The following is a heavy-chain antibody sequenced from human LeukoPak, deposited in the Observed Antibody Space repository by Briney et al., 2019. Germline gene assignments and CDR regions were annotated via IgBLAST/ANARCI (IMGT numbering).Heavy chain of an antibody. J-gene: IGHJ5*02. CDR3: ARDGLTGDSGGWFDP. Sequence: ASVKVSCKASGYTFTGYYMHWVRQAPGQGLEWMGWMTPHSGKTGYAQKFQGRVTITRNISISTAYLELSSLRSEDTAVYYCARDGLTGDSGGWFDPWGQGTLVTVSS. CDR1: GYTFTGYY. D-gene: IGHD7-27*01. CDR2: MTPHSGKT. V-gene: IGHV1-8*03.